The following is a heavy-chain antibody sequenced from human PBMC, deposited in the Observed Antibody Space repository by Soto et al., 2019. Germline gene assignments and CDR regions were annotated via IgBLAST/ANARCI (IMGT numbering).Heavy chain of an antibody. D-gene: IGHD2-2*01. CDR3: TRGSVRDVVVPHFDY. CDR1: GFTFGEYG. CDR2: IRAKPHGETT. J-gene: IGHJ4*02. V-gene: IGHV3-49*03. Sequence: GGSLRLSCSASGFTFGEYGMSWFRQAPGKGLEWIGFIRAKPHGETTEYAASVKGRFSISRDDSKSVAYLEMNSLKTEDTAMYYCTRGSVRDVVVPHFDYWGQGTLVTVSS.